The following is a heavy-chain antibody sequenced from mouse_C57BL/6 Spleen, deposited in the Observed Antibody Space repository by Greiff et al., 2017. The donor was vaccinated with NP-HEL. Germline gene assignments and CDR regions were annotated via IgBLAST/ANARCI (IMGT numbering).Heavy chain of an antibody. J-gene: IGHJ4*01. CDR1: GFTFSDYY. Sequence: EVQGVESGGGLVQPGGSLKLSCAASGFTFSDYYMYWVRQTPEKRLEWVAYISNGGGSTYYPDNVKGRFTISRDNATNTMYLQMSRLKSEDTAMYNCARHGDYYGINYENYAMDYWGQGTSVTVSS. D-gene: IGHD1-1*01. CDR2: ISNGGGST. V-gene: IGHV5-12*01. CDR3: ARHGDYYGINYENYAMDY.